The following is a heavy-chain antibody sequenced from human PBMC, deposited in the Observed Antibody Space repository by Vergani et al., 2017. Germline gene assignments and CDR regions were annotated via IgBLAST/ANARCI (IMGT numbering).Heavy chain of an antibody. D-gene: IGHD1-26*01. J-gene: IGHJ1*01. CDR1: GGSFSGYY. Sequence: QVQLQQWGAGLLKPSETLSLTCAVYGGSFSGYYWSWIRQPPGKGLEWIGEINHSGSTNYNPSLKSRVTISVDTSKNQFPLKLSSVTAADTAVYYCASFGWWELLGGEYFQHWGQGTLVTVSS. CDR2: INHSGST. CDR3: ASFGWWELLGGEYFQH. V-gene: IGHV4-34*01.